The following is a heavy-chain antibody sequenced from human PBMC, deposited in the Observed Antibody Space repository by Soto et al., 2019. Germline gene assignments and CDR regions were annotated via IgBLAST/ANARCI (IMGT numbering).Heavy chain of an antibody. CDR1: GFTFFAYW. CDR2: INSDGSHT. CDR3: AKAGDYGDYAGENWFDS. D-gene: IGHD4-17*01. Sequence: EVQLVESGGGLVQPGGSLRLSCAASGFTFFAYWIHWVRQVPGKGLVWVSRINSDGSHTSYADSVRGRFTISRDNSKNTVSLPMKSLPAEDTAVYYCAKAGDYGDYAGENWFDSWGQGSLVTVSS. J-gene: IGHJ5*01. V-gene: IGHV3-74*01.